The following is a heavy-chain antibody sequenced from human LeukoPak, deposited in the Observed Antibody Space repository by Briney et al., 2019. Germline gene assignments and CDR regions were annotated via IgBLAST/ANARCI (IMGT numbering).Heavy chain of an antibody. CDR3: TTCPRRGYSGYDQIEEAGY. V-gene: IGHV3-15*01. CDR2: IKSKTDGGTT. J-gene: IGHJ4*02. Sequence: GGSLRLSCAASGFTFSNAWMSWVRQAPGKGLEGVGRIKSKTDGGTTDYAAPVKGRFTISRDDSKNTLYLQMNSLKTEDTAVYYCTTCPRRGYSGYDQIEEAGYWGQGTLVTVSS. D-gene: IGHD5-12*01. CDR1: GFTFSNAW.